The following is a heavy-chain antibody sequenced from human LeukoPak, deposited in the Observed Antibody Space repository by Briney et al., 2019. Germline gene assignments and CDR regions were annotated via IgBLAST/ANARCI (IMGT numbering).Heavy chain of an antibody. D-gene: IGHD5-24*01. J-gene: IGHJ4*02. CDR1: GGSISTYH. CDR2: IYYTGIT. Sequence: SETLSLTCSVSGGSISTYHWNWIRQPPGKGPEWIGYIYYTGITDYNPSLKSRVTISLDTSQNQFSLKLNSVTAADTAIYYCARGMGTAFEYWGQGHLVTVSS. CDR3: ARGMGTAFEY. V-gene: IGHV4-59*01.